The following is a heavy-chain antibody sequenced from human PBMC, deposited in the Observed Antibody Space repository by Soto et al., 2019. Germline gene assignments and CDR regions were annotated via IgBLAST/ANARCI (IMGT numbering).Heavy chain of an antibody. D-gene: IGHD6-6*01. J-gene: IGHJ4*02. Sequence: PSETLSLTCTVSGGSISSYYWSWIRQPPGKGLEWTGEIYYSGSTNYNPSLKSRVTISVDSSKNQFSLKLNSVTAADTAVYYCARVKYSSSYFDYWGQGTLVTVSS. CDR3: ARVKYSSSYFDY. CDR1: GGSISSYY. CDR2: IYYSGST. V-gene: IGHV4-59*12.